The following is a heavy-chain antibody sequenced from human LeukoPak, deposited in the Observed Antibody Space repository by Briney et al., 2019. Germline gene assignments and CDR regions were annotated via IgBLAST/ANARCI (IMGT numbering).Heavy chain of an antibody. CDR2: ISSSSSTI. D-gene: IGHD3-22*01. V-gene: IGHV3-48*01. J-gene: IGHJ4*02. CDR3: AKEWLRYYFDY. CDR1: GFTFSSYS. Sequence: PGGSLRLSCAASGFTFSSYSMNWVRQAPGKGLEWVSYISSSSSTIYYADSVKGRFTISRDNAKNTLYLQMNSLRAEDTAVYYCAKEWLRYYFDYWGQGTLVTVSS.